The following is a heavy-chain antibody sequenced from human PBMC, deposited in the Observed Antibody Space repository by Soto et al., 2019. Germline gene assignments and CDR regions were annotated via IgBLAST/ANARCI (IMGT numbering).Heavy chain of an antibody. V-gene: IGHV1-24*01. J-gene: IGHJ3*02. CDR2: FDPEDGET. D-gene: IGHD3-9*01. Sequence: QIQLVQSGAEVKKPGASVKVSCKVSGYTLTELSMHWVRQAPGKGLEWMGGFDPEDGETIYAQKFQGRVTMTEDTSTGTAYMELSSLRSEDTAVYYCATGGSAGYPREAFDIWGQGTMVTVSS. CDR3: ATGGSAGYPREAFDI. CDR1: GYTLTELS.